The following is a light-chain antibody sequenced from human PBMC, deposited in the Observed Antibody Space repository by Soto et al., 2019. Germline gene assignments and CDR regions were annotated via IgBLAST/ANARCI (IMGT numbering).Light chain of an antibody. CDR1: QGIRND. CDR2: AAS. J-gene: IGKJ1*01. CDR3: QQYYSYPRT. V-gene: IGKV1-17*01. Sequence: DIQMTQSPSSLFASVGDRITITCRASQGIRNDLGWYQQKPGKAPKRLIYAASTLQSGVPSRFSGSGSGTDFTLTISCLQSEDFATYYCQQYYSYPRTFGQGTKVDI.